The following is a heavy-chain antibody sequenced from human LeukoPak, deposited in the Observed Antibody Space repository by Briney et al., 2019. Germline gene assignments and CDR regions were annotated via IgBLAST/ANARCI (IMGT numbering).Heavy chain of an antibody. Sequence: GGSLRLSCAASGFTFSSYAMSWVRQAPGKGLEWVSAISGSGGSTYYADSVKGRFTISRDNSKNTLYLQMNSLRAEDTAVYYCAKSCPFRSGIAAAGSPFDYWGQGTLVTVSS. V-gene: IGHV3-23*01. CDR2: ISGSGGST. CDR3: AKSCPFRSGIAAAGSPFDY. CDR1: GFTFSSYA. D-gene: IGHD6-13*01. J-gene: IGHJ4*02.